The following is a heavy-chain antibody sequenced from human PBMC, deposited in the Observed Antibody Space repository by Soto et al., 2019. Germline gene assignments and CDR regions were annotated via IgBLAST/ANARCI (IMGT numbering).Heavy chain of an antibody. CDR1: GFTFSSYA. CDR3: AKGGSTVTTSLSDY. J-gene: IGHJ4*02. D-gene: IGHD4-4*01. Sequence: GGSLRLSCAASGFTFSSYAMSWVRQAPGKGLEWVSAISGSGGSTYYADSVEGRFTISRDNSKNTLYLQMNSLRAEDTSVYYCAKGGSTVTTSLSDYWGQGTLVTVSS. CDR2: ISGSGGST. V-gene: IGHV3-23*01.